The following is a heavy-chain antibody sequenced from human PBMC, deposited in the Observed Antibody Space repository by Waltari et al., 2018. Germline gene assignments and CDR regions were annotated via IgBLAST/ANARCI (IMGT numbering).Heavy chain of an antibody. V-gene: IGHV3-30*02. D-gene: IGHD4-17*01. CDR1: GLTFNTYG. CDR2: IRYDGSYK. CDR3: AKDGDYSLPGYDAFDI. J-gene: IGHJ3*02. Sequence: QVQLVESGGRVVQPGGSLRLSCATSGLTFNTYGMHWVRQTPGKGREWVGFIRYDGSYKDYADSVKCRFSISRDNSENTLYLQMNDLRPEDTALYYCAKDGDYSLPGYDAFDIWGQGTMVTVSP.